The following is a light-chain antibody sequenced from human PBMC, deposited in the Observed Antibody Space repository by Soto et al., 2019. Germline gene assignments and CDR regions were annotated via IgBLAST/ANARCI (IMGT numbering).Light chain of an antibody. J-gene: IGLJ3*02. CDR2: GNS. V-gene: IGLV1-40*01. CDR1: SSNIGAGYD. Sequence: QSVLTQPPSVSGAPGQRVTISCTGSSSNIGAGYDVHWYQQLPGTAPKLLIYGNSNRPSGVPDRFSGSKSGTSASLAITGLQAEDGGGDYCQSYDSSLSGSVFGGGTKLTVL. CDR3: QSYDSSLSGSV.